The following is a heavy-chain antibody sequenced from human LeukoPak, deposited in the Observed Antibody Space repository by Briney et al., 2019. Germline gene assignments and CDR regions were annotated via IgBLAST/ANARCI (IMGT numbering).Heavy chain of an antibody. CDR3: ARVGEYYDRSGYFRAYYYYYGMDV. Sequence: GASVKGSCKASGYTFTSYGISWVRHAPVHGLEWVGWITAYNGKTNSAQKRQGTVTITTDTYTSTAHMGLRSPRAEDTAPYNCARVGEYYDRSGYFRAYYYYYGMDVWGQGATVTASS. CDR1: GYTFTSYG. CDR2: ITAYNGKT. J-gene: IGHJ6*02. V-gene: IGHV1-18*01. D-gene: IGHD3-22*01.